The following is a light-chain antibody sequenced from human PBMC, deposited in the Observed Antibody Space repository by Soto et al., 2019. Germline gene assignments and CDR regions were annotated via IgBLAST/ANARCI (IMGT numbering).Light chain of an antibody. J-gene: IGKJ1*01. CDR2: AAS. Sequence: IVITQSPATLSVSPGERATLSCRAGQSIDSKLAWYQQRPGQAPRLLIYAASTRATGIPARFSGSGSGTDFPLTISGLQSEDFGVYYCQQYKSWRTFGQGTNVEIK. CDR1: QSIDSK. CDR3: QQYKSWRT. V-gene: IGKV3-15*01.